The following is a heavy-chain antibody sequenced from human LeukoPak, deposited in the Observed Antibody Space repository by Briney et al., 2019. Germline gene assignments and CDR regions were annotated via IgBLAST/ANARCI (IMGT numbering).Heavy chain of an antibody. CDR1: GGSISSYY. D-gene: IGHD3-10*01. V-gene: IGHV4-59*01. Sequence: PSETLSLTCTVSGGSISSYYWSWIRQPPGKGLEWIGYIYYSGSTNYNPSLKSRVTISVDTSKNQFSLKLSSVTAADTAVYYCAREGEYYYGMDVWGQGTTVTVSS. CDR2: IYYSGST. J-gene: IGHJ6*02. CDR3: AREGEYYYGMDV.